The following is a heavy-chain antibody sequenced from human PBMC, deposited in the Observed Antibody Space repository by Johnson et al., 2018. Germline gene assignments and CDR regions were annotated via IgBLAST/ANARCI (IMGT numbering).Heavy chain of an antibody. CDR2: ISGSVGSP. D-gene: IGHD4-17*01. CDR3: AKDQQGRLRNSAAFDL. CDR1: GFTFSSYA. Sequence: VQLVESGGGLVQPGGSLRLSCAASGFTFSSYAMSWVRQAPGKGLEWVSAISGSVGSPYYADSVKGRFTLSRDNSKNTLSLQMNSLGAEDTALYYFAKDQQGRLRNSAAFDLWGQGTMVTVSS. J-gene: IGHJ3*01. V-gene: IGHV3-23*04.